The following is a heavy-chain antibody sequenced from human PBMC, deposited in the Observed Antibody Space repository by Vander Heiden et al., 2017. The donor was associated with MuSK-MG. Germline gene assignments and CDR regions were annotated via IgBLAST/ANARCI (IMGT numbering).Heavy chain of an antibody. J-gene: IGHJ4*02. CDR3: ARGTSVGPERSCSSTSCYGGEDY. V-gene: IGHV1-2*02. CDR1: GYTFTGHY. CDR2: INPNSGGT. D-gene: IGHD2-2*01. Sequence: QVQLVQSGAEVKTPGASVKVSCKASGYTFTGHYMHWVRKAPGQGLEWMGWINPNSGGTNYGQKFQGRVTMPRDTSISTAYMELSRLRSDDTAVYYCARGTSVGPERSCSSTSCYGGEDYWGQGTLVTVSS.